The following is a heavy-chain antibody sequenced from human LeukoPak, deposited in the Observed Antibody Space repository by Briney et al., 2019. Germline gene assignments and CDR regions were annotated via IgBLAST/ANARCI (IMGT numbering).Heavy chain of an antibody. D-gene: IGHD2-15*01. CDR2: ICPGDSDT. CDR3: ARSPHIRCSGGSCYSKCFDY. Sequence: GESLKISCKGSGYSFTSYWIGWVRQMPGKGLDWMGIICPGDSDTRYSPSFQGQVTISADKSISTAYLQWSSLKASDTAMYYCARSPHIRCSGGSCYSKCFDYWGQGTLVTVSS. V-gene: IGHV5-51*01. J-gene: IGHJ4*02. CDR1: GYSFTSYW.